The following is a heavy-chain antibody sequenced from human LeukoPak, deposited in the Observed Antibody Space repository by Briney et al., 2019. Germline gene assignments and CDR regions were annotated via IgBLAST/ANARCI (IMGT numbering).Heavy chain of an antibody. D-gene: IGHD6-13*01. CDR3: ARDSDTRVIAAKFAY. J-gene: IGHJ4*02. CDR2: ISAHNGNT. Sequence: GASVKVSCKASGYTFTNYGMGWVRQAPGQGLEWMGWISAHNGNTNYAQKFQGRVTMTTDTSTNTAYMELRSLRSDDAAVYYCARDSDTRVIAAKFAYWGQGTLVTVSS. CDR1: GYTFTNYG. V-gene: IGHV1-18*01.